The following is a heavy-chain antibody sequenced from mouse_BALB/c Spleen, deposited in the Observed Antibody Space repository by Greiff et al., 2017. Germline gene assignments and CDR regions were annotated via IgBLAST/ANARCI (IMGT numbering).Heavy chain of an antibody. CDR3: AKGDYGYGYFDV. Sequence: VKLVESGPSLVQPSQSLSITCTVSGFSLTSYGVHWVRQSPGKGLEWLGVIWRGGSTDYNAAFMSRLSITKDNSKSQVFFKMNSLQADDTAIYYCAKGDYGYGYFDVWGAGTTVTVSS. CDR2: IWRGGST. V-gene: IGHV2-5-1*01. D-gene: IGHD1-1*01. J-gene: IGHJ1*01. CDR1: GFSLTSYG.